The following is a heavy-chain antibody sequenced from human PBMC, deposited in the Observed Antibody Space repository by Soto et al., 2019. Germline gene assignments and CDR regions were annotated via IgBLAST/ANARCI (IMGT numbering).Heavy chain of an antibody. D-gene: IGHD2-2*01. CDR3: ARANVGYCSSTSCSYFDY. CDR2: ISTDNGNT. CDR1: GYTFTNSG. Sequence: ASVKVSCKASGYTFTNSGISWVRQAPGQGLEWMGWISTDNGNTNYAQKLQGRVTMTTDTSTSTAYMELRSLRSDDTAVYYCARANVGYCSSTSCSYFDYWGQRTLVTVSS. V-gene: IGHV1-18*01. J-gene: IGHJ4*02.